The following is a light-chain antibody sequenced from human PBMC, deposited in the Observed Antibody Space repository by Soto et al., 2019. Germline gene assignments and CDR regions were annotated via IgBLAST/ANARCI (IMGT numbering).Light chain of an antibody. Sequence: DIHMTQSPSTLSASVGDRVTITCRASQSLIMWWAWYQQKPGKAPNLLIYKTSSLESGVPSRFSGSGSGTEFTLTISSLQPDDFATYYCQHWTDYSWTFGQGTKVEVK. CDR2: KTS. CDR1: QSLIMW. CDR3: QHWTDYSWT. V-gene: IGKV1-5*03. J-gene: IGKJ1*01.